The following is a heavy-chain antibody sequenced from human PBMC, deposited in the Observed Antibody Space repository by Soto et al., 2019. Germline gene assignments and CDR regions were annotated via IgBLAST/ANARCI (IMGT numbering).Heavy chain of an antibody. V-gene: IGHV4-31*03. CDR1: GGSISSGGYY. Sequence: QVQLQESGPGLVKPSQTLSLTCTVSGGSISSGGYYWSWIRQHPGKGLAWIGYIYYSGSTYYNPSLKSRVTIWVDTSTNKFCLNLSAVTAADTAVYYWAREGFGRCDLWSGYYLDYWGQGTLVTVSS. D-gene: IGHD3-3*01. CDR2: IYYSGST. J-gene: IGHJ4*02. CDR3: AREGFGRCDLWSGYYLDY.